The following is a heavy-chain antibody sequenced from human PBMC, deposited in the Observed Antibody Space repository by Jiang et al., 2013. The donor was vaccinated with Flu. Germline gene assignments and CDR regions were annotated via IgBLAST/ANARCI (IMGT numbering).Heavy chain of an antibody. V-gene: IGHV2-70*04. D-gene: IGHD6-25*01. Sequence: QTLTLTCALSGLSLTTRGMRVIWIRQSPGKALEWLARIDWDDHKFYSTSLTTRLTISKDTSKNQVVLRMTNMDPMDTGTYYCARTLGSGWVDPWGQGSLVTVSS. CDR1: GLSLTTRGMR. CDR3: ARTLGSGWVDP. CDR2: IDWDDHK. J-gene: IGHJ5*02.